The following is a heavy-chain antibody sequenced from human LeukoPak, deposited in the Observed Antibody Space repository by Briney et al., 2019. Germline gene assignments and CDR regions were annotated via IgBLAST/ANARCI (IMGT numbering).Heavy chain of an antibody. D-gene: IGHD2-8*02. CDR3: ARAIMGTGAFDI. J-gene: IGHJ3*02. CDR2: IYYSGST. Sequence: SQTLSLTCTVSGGSISSGGYYWSWIRQHPGKGLEWIGYIYYSGSTYYSPSLKSRVTISVDTSKNQFSLKLSSVTAADTAVYYCARAIMGTGAFDIWGQGTMVTVSS. CDR1: GGSISSGGYY. V-gene: IGHV4-31*03.